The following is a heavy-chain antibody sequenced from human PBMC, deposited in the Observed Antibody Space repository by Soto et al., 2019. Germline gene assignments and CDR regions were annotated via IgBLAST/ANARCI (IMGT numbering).Heavy chain of an antibody. CDR3: ARDLYDILTGYQGDWFDP. CDR2: IIPILGIA. CDR1: GGTFSSDT. Sequence: SVKVSCKASGGTFSSDTVSWVRQAPGQGLEWMGRIIPILGIANYAQKFQGRVTITADKSTSTAYMEQSSLRSEDTAVYYCARDLYDILTGYQGDWFDPWGQGTLVTVSS. D-gene: IGHD3-9*01. V-gene: IGHV1-69*04. J-gene: IGHJ5*02.